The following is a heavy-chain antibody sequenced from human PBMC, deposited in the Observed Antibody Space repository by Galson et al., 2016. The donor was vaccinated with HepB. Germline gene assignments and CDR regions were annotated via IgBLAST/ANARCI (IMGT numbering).Heavy chain of an antibody. CDR3: ANLHQQLWLHK. D-gene: IGHD5-18*01. J-gene: IGHJ4*02. V-gene: IGHV1-2*02. CDR2: INPNSGDT. Sequence: SVKVSCKASGYTFTGYYIHWVRQAPGQGLEWMGWINPNSGDTNYAQKFQGRVTVTRDTSISTAYMELSRLTSDDTAVYYCANLHQQLWLHKWGQGTLVTVSS. CDR1: GYTFTGYY.